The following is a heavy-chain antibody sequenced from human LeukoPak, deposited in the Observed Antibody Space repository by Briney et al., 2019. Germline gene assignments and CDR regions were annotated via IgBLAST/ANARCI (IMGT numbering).Heavy chain of an antibody. CDR3: ARDTQHSYGRYFDH. CDR1: GDSIITYH. J-gene: IGHJ4*02. CDR2: MQSTGNS. Sequence: SETVSLTCSVSGDSIITYHWNWIRKPPGKGLEWIGYMQSTGNSKYNPSLRSRVNMFVDTSKSQAALILSSVTAADTAVYSGARDTQHSYGRYFDHWGQGALVTVSS. V-gene: IGHV4-59*01. D-gene: IGHD3-16*01.